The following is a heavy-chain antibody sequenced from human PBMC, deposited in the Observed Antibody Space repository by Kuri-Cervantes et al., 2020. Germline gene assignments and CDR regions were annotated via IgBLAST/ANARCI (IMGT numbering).Heavy chain of an antibody. D-gene: IGHD1-7*01. CDR1: GGSISSGDYY. J-gene: IGHJ3*02. CDR2: IYYSGST. Sequence: SETLSLTCTVSGGSISSGDYYWSWIRQPPGKGLEWIGYIYYSGSTYYNPSLKSRVTISVDKSKNQFSLKLSSVTAADTAVYYCARHKELDAFDIWGQGTMVTVSS. CDR3: ARHKELDAFDI. V-gene: IGHV4-30-4*01.